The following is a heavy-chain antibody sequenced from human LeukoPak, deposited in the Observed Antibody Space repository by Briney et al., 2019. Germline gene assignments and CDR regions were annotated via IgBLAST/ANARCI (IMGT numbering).Heavy chain of an antibody. Sequence: ASVKVSCKASGFTFTSYDINWVRQATGQGLEWMGWMNPNSGYTGYAQKFQGRVTMTRNTSISTAYMELSSLRSEDTAVYYCARVKRWLQLQPFDYWGQGTLVTVSS. V-gene: IGHV1-8*01. CDR2: MNPNSGYT. CDR1: GFTFTSYD. CDR3: ARVKRWLQLQPFDY. J-gene: IGHJ4*02. D-gene: IGHD5-24*01.